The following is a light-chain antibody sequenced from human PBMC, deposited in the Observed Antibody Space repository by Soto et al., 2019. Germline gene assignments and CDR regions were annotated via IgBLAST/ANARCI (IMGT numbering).Light chain of an antibody. J-gene: IGLJ2*01. V-gene: IGLV2-11*01. CDR1: SSDIGFYNR. CDR3: CSYAGSYSV. Sequence: QSALTQPASVSGSPGQSITISCTGTSSDIGFYNRVSWIQQHPDKTPKLLIYDVSKRPSGVPDRFSGSKSGNTASLTISGLQAEDEADYYCCSYAGSYSVFGGGTQLTVL. CDR2: DVS.